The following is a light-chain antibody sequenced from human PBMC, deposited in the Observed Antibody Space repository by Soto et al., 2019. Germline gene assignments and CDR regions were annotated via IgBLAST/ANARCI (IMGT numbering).Light chain of an antibody. CDR1: QSVGSY. CDR2: DAS. V-gene: IGKV3-11*01. CDR3: QQRNNWLGFT. Sequence: EIVLTQSPATLSLSPGERATLSCRASQSVGSYLAWFQQKPGQAPRLLIYDASNRATGIPARFSGSGSGTDFTLTISSLGPEDFAVYYCQQRNNWLGFTVGPGTKVDIK. J-gene: IGKJ3*01.